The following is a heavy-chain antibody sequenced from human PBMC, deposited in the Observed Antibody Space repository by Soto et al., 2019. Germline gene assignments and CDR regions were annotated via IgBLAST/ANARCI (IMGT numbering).Heavy chain of an antibody. Sequence: GASVKFSCKASGGTFSSYAISWVRQAPGQGLEWMGGIIPIFGTANYAQKFQGRVTITADESTSTAYMELSSLRSEDTAVYYCAREMATINPRYYYYGMDVWGQGTTVTVSS. V-gene: IGHV1-69*13. J-gene: IGHJ6*02. CDR3: AREMATINPRYYYYGMDV. CDR2: IIPIFGTA. D-gene: IGHD5-12*01. CDR1: GGTFSSYA.